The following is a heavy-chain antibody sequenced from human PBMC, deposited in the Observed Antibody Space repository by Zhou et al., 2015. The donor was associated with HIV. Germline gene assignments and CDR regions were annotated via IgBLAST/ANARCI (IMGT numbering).Heavy chain of an antibody. Sequence: QVQLVQSGAEVKKPGSSVKVSCKASGGTFSSYTISWVRQAPGQGLEWMGRIIPILGIANYAQKFQGRVTITADKSTSTAYMELSSLRSEDTAVYYCASLGYCSSTSCYPQDNWFDPWGQGTLVTVSS. V-gene: IGHV1-69*02. J-gene: IGHJ5*02. CDR3: ASLGYCSSTSCYPQDNWFDP. D-gene: IGHD2-2*01. CDR2: IIPILGIA. CDR1: GGTFSSYT.